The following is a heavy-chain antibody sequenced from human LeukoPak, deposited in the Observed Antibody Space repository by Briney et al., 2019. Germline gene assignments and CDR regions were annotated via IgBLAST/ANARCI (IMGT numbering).Heavy chain of an antibody. V-gene: IGHV3-48*01. Sequence: GGSLRLSCVASGSAFSSYNMNWVRQAPGKGLEWVSYISSSSSTKDYADSVKGRFTISRDDAKNSLYLQMNSLRADDTAVYFCAREGTSWFHNYDYWGQGTLVTVSS. CDR2: ISSSSSTK. D-gene: IGHD6-13*01. CDR1: GSAFSSYN. CDR3: AREGTSWFHNYDY. J-gene: IGHJ4*02.